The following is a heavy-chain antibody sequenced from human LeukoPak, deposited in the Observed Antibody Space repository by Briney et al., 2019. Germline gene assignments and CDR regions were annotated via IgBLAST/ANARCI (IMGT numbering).Heavy chain of an antibody. D-gene: IGHD6-19*01. CDR1: GFTFSSYE. V-gene: IGHV3-48*03. Sequence: GGSLRLSCAASGFTFSSYEMNWVRQAPGKGLEWISYITTGGSTIYYADSVKGRFTISRDNAKNSLYLQMNSLRAEDTAVYYCTRESLPAVAGDWGQGILVTVSS. CDR2: ITTGGSTI. J-gene: IGHJ4*02. CDR3: TRESLPAVAGD.